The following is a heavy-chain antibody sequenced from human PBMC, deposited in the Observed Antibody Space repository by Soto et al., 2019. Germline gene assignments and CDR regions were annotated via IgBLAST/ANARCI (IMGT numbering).Heavy chain of an antibody. Sequence: QVQLQQWGAGLLKPSETLSLTCAVYGGSFSGYYWSWIRQPPGKGLELIGEINHSGSTNYNPSLKSRVTISVDTSEKQFSLKLSSVTAADTAVYYCARGGSSREKFDYWGQGTLVTVSS. J-gene: IGHJ4*02. D-gene: IGHD6-13*01. V-gene: IGHV4-34*01. CDR1: GGSFSGYY. CDR2: INHSGST. CDR3: ARGGSSREKFDY.